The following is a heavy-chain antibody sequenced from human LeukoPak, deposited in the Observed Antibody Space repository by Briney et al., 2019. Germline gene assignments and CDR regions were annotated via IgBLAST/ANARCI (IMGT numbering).Heavy chain of an antibody. CDR1: GYSFSSSW. Sequence: GESLKISCKGSGYSFSSSWIGWVRQMPGKGLEWMAIIYAGESRTRYSPSFQGQVTISADKSITTAYLQWSSLKASDSAMYYCARQPYCSSSSCSVDWFDPWGQGTLVTVSS. V-gene: IGHV5-51*01. J-gene: IGHJ5*02. D-gene: IGHD2-2*01. CDR2: IYAGESRT. CDR3: ARQPYCSSSSCSVDWFDP.